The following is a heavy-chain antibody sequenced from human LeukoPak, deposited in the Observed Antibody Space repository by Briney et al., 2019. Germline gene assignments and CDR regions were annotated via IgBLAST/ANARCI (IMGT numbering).Heavy chain of an antibody. CDR2: ISAYNGNT. D-gene: IGHD3-10*01. CDR1: GYTFTSYG. Sequence: ASVKVSCKASGYTFTSYGISWVRQAPGQGLEWMGWISAYNGNTNYAQKLQGRVTMTTDTSTSTAYMELRSLRSDDTAVYYCARDRTQNYCGSGRTDDAFDIWGQGTMVTVSS. V-gene: IGHV1-18*01. J-gene: IGHJ3*02. CDR3: ARDRTQNYCGSGRTDDAFDI.